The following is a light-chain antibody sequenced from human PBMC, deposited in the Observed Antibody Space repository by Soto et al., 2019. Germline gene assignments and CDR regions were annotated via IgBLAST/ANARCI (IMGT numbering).Light chain of an antibody. CDR2: EVS. CDR3: CSYATTTL. CDR1: SSDVGSYDL. Sequence: QSVLTQPASVSGSPGQSITISCTGTSSDVGSYDLVSWYQQHPGNAPKLRIYEVSKRPSGVSDRFSGSKSGNTASLTISGLQADDEDDYYCCSYATTTLFGGGTQLTVL. J-gene: IGLJ2*01. V-gene: IGLV2-23*02.